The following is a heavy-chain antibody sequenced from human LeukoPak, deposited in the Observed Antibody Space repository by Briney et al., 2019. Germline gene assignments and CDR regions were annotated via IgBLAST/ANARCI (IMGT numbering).Heavy chain of an antibody. CDR3: ARDAPYYDILTGYSNWFDP. D-gene: IGHD3-9*01. CDR1: GFTFSSYS. Sequence: GGSPRLSCAASGFTFSSYSMNWVRQAPGKGLEWVSSISSSSSYVYYADSVKGRFTISRDNAKNSLYLQMNSLRAEDTAVYYCARDAPYYDILTGYSNWFDPWGQGTLVTVSS. V-gene: IGHV3-21*01. CDR2: ISSSSSYV. J-gene: IGHJ5*01.